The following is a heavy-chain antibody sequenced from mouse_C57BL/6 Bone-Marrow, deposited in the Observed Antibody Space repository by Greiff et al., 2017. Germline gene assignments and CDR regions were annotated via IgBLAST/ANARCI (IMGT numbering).Heavy chain of an antibody. CDR2: IRNKANGYTT. V-gene: IGHV7-3*01. Sequence: EVQGVESGGGLVQPGGSLSLSCAASGFTFTDYYMSWVRQPPGKALEWLGFIRNKANGYTTEYSASGKGRFTISRVNSQSILYLQMNALRAEDSATYYCARYTSYAFYAMDYWGQGTSVTVSS. J-gene: IGHJ4*01. D-gene: IGHD6-5*01. CDR3: ARYTSYAFYAMDY. CDR1: GFTFTDYY.